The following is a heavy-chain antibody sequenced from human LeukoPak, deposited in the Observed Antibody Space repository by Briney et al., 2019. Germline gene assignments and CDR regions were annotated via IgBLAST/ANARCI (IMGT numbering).Heavy chain of an antibody. CDR3: ARGPTRQYFDY. D-gene: IGHD6-6*01. CDR1: GGSISSYY. Sequence: PSETLSLTCTVSGGSISSYYWSWIRQPPGKGLEGIGYIYYSGSTNYNPSLKSRVTISVDTSKNQFSLKLSSVTAADTAVYYCARGPTRQYFDYWGQGTLATVSS. V-gene: IGHV4-59*01. CDR2: IYYSGST. J-gene: IGHJ4*02.